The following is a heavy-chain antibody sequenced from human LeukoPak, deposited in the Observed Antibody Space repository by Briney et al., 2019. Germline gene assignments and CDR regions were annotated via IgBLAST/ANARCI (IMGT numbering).Heavy chain of an antibody. CDR2: INHSGST. J-gene: IGHJ3*02. CDR3: AKGSIGGYSQGPYAFDI. V-gene: IGHV4-34*01. CDR1: GGSFSGYY. Sequence: SETLSLTCAVYGGSFSGYYWSWIRQPPGKGLEWIGEINHSGSTNYNPSLKSRVTISVDTSKNQFSLKLSSVTAADTAVYYCAKGSIGGYSQGPYAFDIWGQGTMVTVSS. D-gene: IGHD5-18*01.